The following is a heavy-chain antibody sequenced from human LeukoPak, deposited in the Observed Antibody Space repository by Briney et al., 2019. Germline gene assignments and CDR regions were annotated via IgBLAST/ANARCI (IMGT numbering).Heavy chain of an antibody. CDR1: GDSTNTYF. CDR3: ARGGYSSGWYSVDY. V-gene: IGHV4-59*01. D-gene: IGHD6-19*01. J-gene: IGHJ4*02. Sequence: PSETLSLTCTISGDSTNTYFWSWIRQPPGKGLEWIGYIYYSGSTNYNPSLKSRVTISVDTSKNQFSLKLSSVTAADTAVYYCARGGYSSGWYSVDYWGQGTLVTVSS. CDR2: IYYSGST.